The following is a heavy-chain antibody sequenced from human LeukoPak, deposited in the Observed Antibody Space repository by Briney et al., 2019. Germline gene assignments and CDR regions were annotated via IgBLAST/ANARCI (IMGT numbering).Heavy chain of an antibody. CDR1: GYNFPNHW. Sequence: GESLKISCKGSGYNFPNHWIGWVRQMPGKGLEWMGIIYPGDSDTRCSPSFQGQVTMSADKSISTAYLQWSSLKASDTAMCYCARRGRSSNYFGYWGQGTLVTVSS. V-gene: IGHV5-51*01. CDR2: IYPGDSDT. CDR3: ARRGRSSNYFGY. D-gene: IGHD6-6*01. J-gene: IGHJ4*02.